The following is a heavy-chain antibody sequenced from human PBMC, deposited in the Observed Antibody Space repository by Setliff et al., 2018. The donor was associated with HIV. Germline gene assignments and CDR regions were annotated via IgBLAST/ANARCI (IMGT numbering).Heavy chain of an antibody. CDR3: ARGSLYYGLGSHYLRSWFDP. Sequence: SETLSLTCAVYGGSFSDNYWSWIRQPPGKGLDWIAEINHNGNINYNPSLKSRVTISMDPSKKRFSLKLSSVTAADTAVYYCARGSLYYGLGSHYLRSWFDPWGQGTLVTVSS. CDR2: INHNGNI. D-gene: IGHD3-10*01. J-gene: IGHJ5*02. CDR1: GGSFSDNY. V-gene: IGHV4-34*01.